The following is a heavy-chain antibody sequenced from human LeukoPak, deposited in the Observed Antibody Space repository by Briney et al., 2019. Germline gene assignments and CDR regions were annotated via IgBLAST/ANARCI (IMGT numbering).Heavy chain of an antibody. CDR2: MNPNSGNT. J-gene: IGHJ6*03. Sequence: ASVKVSCKASGYTFTSYDINWVRQATGQGLEWMGWMNPNSGNTGYAQKFQGRVNMTRNTSISTAYMELSSLRSEDTAVYYCARKPGRGRFLEWWVGLDMDVWGKGTTVTVSS. V-gene: IGHV1-8*01. CDR1: GYTFTSYD. CDR3: ARKPGRGRFLEWWVGLDMDV. D-gene: IGHD3-3*01.